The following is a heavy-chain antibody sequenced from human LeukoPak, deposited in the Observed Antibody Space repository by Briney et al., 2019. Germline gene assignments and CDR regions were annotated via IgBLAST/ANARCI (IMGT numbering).Heavy chain of an antibody. CDR1: GYSFGLFW. CDR2: IYPYDSDA. Sequence: GESLKISCRGSGYSFGLFWIGWVRQMPGKGLEWMGIIYPYDSDARYSPSFQGQVTISADMSISTAYLEWSSLKASDTAMYYCAKHFSGGDYDAFEIWGQGTLLTVSP. CDR3: AKHFSGGDYDAFEI. V-gene: IGHV5-51*01. J-gene: IGHJ3*02. D-gene: IGHD2-21*01.